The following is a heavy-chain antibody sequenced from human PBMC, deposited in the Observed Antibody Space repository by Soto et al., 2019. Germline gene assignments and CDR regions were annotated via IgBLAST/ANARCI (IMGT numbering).Heavy chain of an antibody. CDR1: GYTFTRYA. D-gene: IGHD3-10*01. V-gene: IGHV1-3*01. J-gene: IGHJ4*02. Sequence: QVHLVQSGAEVKKPGASVKVSCKASGYTFTRYAMHWVRQAPGQRLEWMGWINAGNGNTKYSQNFQGRVTITRDTSASTAYMELSSLTPEDTALYYCARAGWELRYGRILADYWGQGTLVTVSS. CDR2: INAGNGNT. CDR3: ARAGWELRYGRILADY.